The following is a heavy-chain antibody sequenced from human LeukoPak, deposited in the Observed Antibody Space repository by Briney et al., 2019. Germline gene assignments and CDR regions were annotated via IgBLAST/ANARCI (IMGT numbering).Heavy chain of an antibody. CDR1: GFTFSSYS. CDR3: ARDGDYYDSRGDY. Sequence: PGGSLRLSCAASGFTFSSYSMNWVRQAPGKGLEWVSYISSSSSTIYYADSVKGRFTISRDNAKNSLYLQMNGLRDEDTAVYYCARDGDYYDSRGDYWGQGTLVTVSS. D-gene: IGHD3-22*01. V-gene: IGHV3-48*02. CDR2: ISSSSSTI. J-gene: IGHJ4*02.